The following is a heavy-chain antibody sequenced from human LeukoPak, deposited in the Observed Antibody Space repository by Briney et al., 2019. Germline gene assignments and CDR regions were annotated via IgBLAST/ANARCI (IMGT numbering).Heavy chain of an antibody. J-gene: IGHJ4*02. V-gene: IGHV4-4*07. D-gene: IGHD1-14*01. Sequence: SETLSLTCTVSGGSISSYYRSWIRQPAWKGLEWIGRIYTSGSTNYNPSLKSRVTMSVDTSKNQFSLKLSSVTAADTAVYYCARVATTPQPYFDYWGQGTLVTVSS. CDR3: ARVATTPQPYFDY. CDR2: IYTSGST. CDR1: GGSISSYY.